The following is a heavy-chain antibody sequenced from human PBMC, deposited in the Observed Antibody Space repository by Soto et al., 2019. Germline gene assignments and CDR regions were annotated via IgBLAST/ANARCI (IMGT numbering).Heavy chain of an antibody. CDR1: GFTFDDYA. CDR2: ISWNSGSI. V-gene: IGHV3-9*01. Sequence: EVQLVESGGGLVQPGRSLRLSCAASGFTFDDYAMHWVRQAPGKGLEWVSGISWNSGSIGYADSVKGRFTISRDNAKNSLYLQMNSLRAEDAALYYCAKDIATIVVVVAATPKGMDVWGQGTTVTVSS. D-gene: IGHD2-15*01. J-gene: IGHJ6*02. CDR3: AKDIATIVVVVAATPKGMDV.